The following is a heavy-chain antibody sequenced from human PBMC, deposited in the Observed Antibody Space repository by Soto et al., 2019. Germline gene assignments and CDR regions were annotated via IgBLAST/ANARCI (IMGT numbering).Heavy chain of an antibody. CDR3: ARRKEYCSGGSCLLDY. V-gene: IGHV4-39*01. Sequence: SETLSLTCTVSGGSISSSSYYWGWIRQPPGKGLEWIGSIYYSGSTYYNPSLKSRVTISVDTSKNQFSLKLSSVTAADTAVYYCARRKEYCSGGSCLLDYWGQGTLVTVSS. CDR2: IYYSGST. CDR1: GGSISSSSYY. J-gene: IGHJ4*02. D-gene: IGHD2-15*01.